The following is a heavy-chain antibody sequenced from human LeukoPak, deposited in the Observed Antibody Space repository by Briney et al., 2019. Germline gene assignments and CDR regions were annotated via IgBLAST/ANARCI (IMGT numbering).Heavy chain of an antibody. V-gene: IGHV3-23*01. CDR2: ISGSGGST. CDR1: GFTFSSYA. Sequence: GGSLRLSCAASGFTFSSYAMSWVRRAPGKGLEWVSAISGSGGSTYYADSVKGRFTISRDNSKNTLYLQMNSLRAEDTAVYYCAKGSFYYDSSGYYYWGQGTLVTVSS. J-gene: IGHJ4*02. D-gene: IGHD3-22*01. CDR3: AKGSFYYDSSGYYY.